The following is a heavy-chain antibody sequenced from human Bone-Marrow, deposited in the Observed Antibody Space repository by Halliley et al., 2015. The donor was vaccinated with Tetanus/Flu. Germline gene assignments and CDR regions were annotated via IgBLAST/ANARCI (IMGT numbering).Heavy chain of an antibody. V-gene: IGHV3-23*01. Sequence: SVVTGSGYSTDYADAVKGRFTISRDNPKKALYLQMNSLAPEDTAVYYCAKSQASEITLKYFDLWGRGTLVTVSS. D-gene: IGHD1-20*01. J-gene: IGHJ2*01. CDR3: AKSQASEITLKYFDL. CDR2: VTGSGYST.